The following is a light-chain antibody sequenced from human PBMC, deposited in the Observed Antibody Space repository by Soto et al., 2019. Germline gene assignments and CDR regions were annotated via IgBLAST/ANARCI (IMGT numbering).Light chain of an antibody. V-gene: IGKV1-33*01. Sequence: DVQMTQSPSSLSASVGDRVTITCQASQDISNYLTWYQQKSGKAPKLLIYDASNLETGVPSRFSGSGSGTEFNFTISSLQPEDVATYYCQQYNSLPRTFGQGTKVEIK. CDR1: QDISNY. CDR2: DAS. J-gene: IGKJ1*01. CDR3: QQYNSLPRT.